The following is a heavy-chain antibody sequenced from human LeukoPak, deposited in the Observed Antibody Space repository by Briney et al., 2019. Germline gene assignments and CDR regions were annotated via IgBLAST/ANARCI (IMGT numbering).Heavy chain of an antibody. CDR2: INPNSGGT. Sequence: GASVKVSCKASGYTFTGYYMHWVRQAPGQGLEWMGWINPNSGGTNYAQKFQGRVTMTRDTSISTAYMELSRLTSDDTAVYYCARDHGPSSGWLDPWGQGTLVTVSS. J-gene: IGHJ5*02. CDR1: GYTFTGYY. CDR3: ARDHGPSSGWLDP. V-gene: IGHV1-2*02.